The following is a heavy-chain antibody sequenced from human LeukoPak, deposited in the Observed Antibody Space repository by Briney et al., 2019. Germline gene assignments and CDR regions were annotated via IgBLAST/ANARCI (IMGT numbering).Heavy chain of an antibody. V-gene: IGHV3-69-1*02. CDR2: LSNTGNI. D-gene: IGHD1-26*01. CDR3: ASARVYLEGRYYNWFDP. J-gene: IGHJ5*02. CDR1: GFTFSSYA. Sequence: NPGGSLRLSCAASGFTFSSYAMNWVRQAPGKGLEWLSYLSNTGNIHYAQSVKGRFTISRDNAKSSLYLQMDGLRAEDTAVYYCASARVYLEGRYYNWFDPWGQGTLVTVSS.